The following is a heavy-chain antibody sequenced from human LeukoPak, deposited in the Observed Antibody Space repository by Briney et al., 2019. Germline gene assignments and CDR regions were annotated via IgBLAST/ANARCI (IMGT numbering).Heavy chain of an antibody. Sequence: ASVKVSCKASEYTFTGYYVHWVRQAPGQGLEWMGWINPNTGGTNYAQKFQGRVTMTRDTSISTAYMELSSLRSDDTAVYYCATGPLIAVAGTGLDYWGQGTLVTVSS. V-gene: IGHV1-2*02. J-gene: IGHJ4*02. CDR3: ATGPLIAVAGTGLDY. D-gene: IGHD6-19*01. CDR1: EYTFTGYY. CDR2: INPNTGGT.